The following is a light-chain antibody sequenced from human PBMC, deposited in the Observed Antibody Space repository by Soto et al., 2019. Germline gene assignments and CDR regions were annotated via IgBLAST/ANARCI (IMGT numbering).Light chain of an antibody. J-gene: IGKJ5*01. CDR2: GAS. V-gene: IGKV3-20*01. CDR1: QSVSSSD. CDR3: QQYGSSPPVT. Sequence: EIVLTQSPGTLSLSPGESATLSCRASQSVSSSDLAWYQQKPGQAPRLLIYGASNRATGIPDRFSGSGSGTDFTLTISRLEPEDFAVYYCQQYGSSPPVTFGQGTRLEIK.